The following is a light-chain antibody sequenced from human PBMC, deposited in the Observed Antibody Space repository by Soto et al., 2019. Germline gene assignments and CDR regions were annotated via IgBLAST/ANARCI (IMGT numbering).Light chain of an antibody. CDR1: QTIYSN. CDR3: QQYNNLPRT. CDR2: PAS. Sequence: IRMTQSPSTLSVSLGDRATLSCRASQTIYSNVDWYQQRPGQPPRLLIYPASNRATGIPARFSGSGSGTEFTLTISSLQSEDYAVYYCQQYNNLPRTFGRGTKVDIK. J-gene: IGKJ4*01. V-gene: IGKV3D-15*01.